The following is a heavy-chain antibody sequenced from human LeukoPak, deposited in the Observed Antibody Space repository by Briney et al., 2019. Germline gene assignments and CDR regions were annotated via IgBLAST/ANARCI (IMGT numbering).Heavy chain of an antibody. CDR3: ARDYYYDSSGYCHY. Sequence: GGSLRLSCAASGFTFSSYAMHWVRQAPGKGLEWVAVISYDGSNKYYADSVKGRFTIPRDNSKNTLYLQMNSLRAEDTAVYYCARDYYYDSSGYCHYWGQGTLVTVSS. CDR2: ISYDGSNK. V-gene: IGHV3-30*04. J-gene: IGHJ4*02. CDR1: GFTFSSYA. D-gene: IGHD3-22*01.